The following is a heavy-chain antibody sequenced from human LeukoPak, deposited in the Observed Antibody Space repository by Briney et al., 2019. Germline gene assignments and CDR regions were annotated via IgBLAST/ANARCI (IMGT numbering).Heavy chain of an antibody. J-gene: IGHJ5*02. V-gene: IGHV1-69*05. CDR1: GGTFSSYA. Sequence: SVKVSCKASGGTFSSYAISWVRQAPGQGLEWLGGIIPIFGTANYAQKFQGRVTITTDESTSTAYMELSSLRSEDTAVYYCARAPRIAAAYESWFDPWGQGTLVTVSS. D-gene: IGHD6-13*01. CDR2: IIPIFGTA. CDR3: ARAPRIAAAYESWFDP.